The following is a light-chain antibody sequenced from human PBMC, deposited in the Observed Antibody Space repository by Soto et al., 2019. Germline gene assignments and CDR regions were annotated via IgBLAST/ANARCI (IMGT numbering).Light chain of an antibody. J-gene: IGKJ1*01. Sequence: EVVMTQSPATLSVSPGERATLSCWASQSVGSNLAWYQQKPGQAPRLLIYDASNRATGIPARFSGSGSGTDFTLTISSLEPEDFAVYYCQHRSNWPRTFGQGTK. CDR3: QHRSNWPRT. CDR1: QSVGSN. CDR2: DAS. V-gene: IGKV3-11*01.